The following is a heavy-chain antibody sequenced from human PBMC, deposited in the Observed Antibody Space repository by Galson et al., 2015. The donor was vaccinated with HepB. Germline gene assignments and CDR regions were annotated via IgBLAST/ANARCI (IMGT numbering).Heavy chain of an antibody. CDR2: ISAYNGNT. J-gene: IGHJ4*02. Sequence: SVKVSCKASGYTFTSYGISWVRQAPGQGLEWMGWISAYNGNTNYAQKFQGRVTMTTDTSTSTAYMELRSLRSDDTAAYYCAREGWELSYFDYWGQGSLVTVSS. D-gene: IGHD1-26*01. V-gene: IGHV1-18*01. CDR1: GYTFTSYG. CDR3: AREGWELSYFDY.